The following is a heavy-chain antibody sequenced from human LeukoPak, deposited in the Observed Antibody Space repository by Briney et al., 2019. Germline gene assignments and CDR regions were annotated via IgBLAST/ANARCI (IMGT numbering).Heavy chain of an antibody. CDR1: GFTFSSYW. CDR2: IKQDGSEK. D-gene: IGHD3-10*01. J-gene: IGHJ4*02. V-gene: IGHV3-7*01. Sequence: GGSLRLSCAASGFTFSSYWMSWVRQAPGKGLEWVANIKQDGSEKYYVDSVKGRFTISKDNFKNTVYLQMISLRAEDTAMYYCARDRGLRDLDHWGQGNLVIVSS. CDR3: ARDRGLRDLDH.